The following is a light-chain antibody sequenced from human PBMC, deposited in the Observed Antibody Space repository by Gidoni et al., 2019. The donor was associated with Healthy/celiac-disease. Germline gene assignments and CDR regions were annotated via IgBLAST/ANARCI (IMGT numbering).Light chain of an antibody. J-gene: IGKJ2*01. Sequence: IVFTQPPGTLPLSPGERATLSCRGSQSVSSSYVAWYQQKPGQAPRLLIYGASSRATGIPDRFSGSGSGTDFTLTSSRLEPEDFAVYYCQQYGSTSYTFGQGTKLEIK. CDR1: QSVSSSY. CDR3: QQYGSTSYT. CDR2: GAS. V-gene: IGKV3-20*01.